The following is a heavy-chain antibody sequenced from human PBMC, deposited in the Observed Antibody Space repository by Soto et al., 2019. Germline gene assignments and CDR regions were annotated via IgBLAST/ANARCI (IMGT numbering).Heavy chain of an antibody. D-gene: IGHD2-15*01. CDR2: INPKSGGT. V-gene: IGHV1-2*02. CDR1: GYTFTDYY. J-gene: IGHJ5*02. CDR3: AKAVVAASNWFDP. Sequence: QVQLVQSGAEVKNPGASVRVSCKASGYTFTDYYMHWVRQAPGQGLEWMGWINPKSGGTKYAQKLQGRVTMTRDTSNSTAYMELSGLRSDDTAVYYCAKAVVAASNWFDPWGQGTLVTVSS.